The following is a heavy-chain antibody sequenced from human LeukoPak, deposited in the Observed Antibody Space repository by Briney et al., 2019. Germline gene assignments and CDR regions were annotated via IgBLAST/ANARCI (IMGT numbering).Heavy chain of an antibody. D-gene: IGHD3-10*01. CDR3: ARGVVMVRGVTTHFDY. Sequence: GGSLRLSCAASGFTFSSYAMHWVRQAPGKGLEWVAVISYDGSNKYYADSVKGRFTISRDNSKNTLYLQMSSLRAEDTAVYYCARGVVMVRGVTTHFDYWGQGTLVTVSS. J-gene: IGHJ4*02. V-gene: IGHV3-30-3*01. CDR2: ISYDGSNK. CDR1: GFTFSSYA.